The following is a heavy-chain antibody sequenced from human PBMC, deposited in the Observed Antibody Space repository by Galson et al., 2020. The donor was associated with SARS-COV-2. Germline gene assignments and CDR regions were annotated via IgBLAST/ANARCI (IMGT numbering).Heavy chain of an antibody. CDR1: GLTLRTYG. J-gene: IGHJ6*02. Sequence: TGGSLRLSCAAPGLTLRTYGTHWVRQAPGKGLEWVAFISYDGINKYYADSVKGRFTISRDNSKNTVSLQMNSLRGEDTAVYYCAKDGRYCSSTSCYATSYYYYGMDVWGQGTTVSV. CDR3: AKDGRYCSSTSCYATSYYYYGMDV. V-gene: IGHV3-30*18. CDR2: ISYDGINK. D-gene: IGHD2-2*01.